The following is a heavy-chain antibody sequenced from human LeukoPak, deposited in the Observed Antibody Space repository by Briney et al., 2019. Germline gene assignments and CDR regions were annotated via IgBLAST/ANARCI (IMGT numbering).Heavy chain of an antibody. CDR3: ARRPGTYSSGWYGVDY. D-gene: IGHD6-19*01. V-gene: IGHV3-30*04. Sequence: GGSLRLSCAVSGFTFSSYAMHWVRQAPGKGLEWVAVISYDGSNKYYADSVKGRFTISRDNSKNTLYLQMNSLRAEDTAVYYCARRPGTYSSGWYGVDYWGQGTLVTVSS. CDR2: ISYDGSNK. J-gene: IGHJ4*02. CDR1: GFTFSSYA.